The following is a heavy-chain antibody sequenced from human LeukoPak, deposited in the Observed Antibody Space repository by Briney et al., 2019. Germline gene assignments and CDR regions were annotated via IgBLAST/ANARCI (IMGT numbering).Heavy chain of an antibody. D-gene: IGHD3-22*01. CDR3: AREYNSGPKQTDAFDI. J-gene: IGHJ3*02. V-gene: IGHV3-74*01. CDR1: GFTFSSYA. CDR2: ISGDEIWT. Sequence: PGGSLRLSCAASGFTFSSYAMHWVRQAPGKGLVWVSRISGDEIWTSYADSVKGRFIISRDNAKNTVYLQMSSLRTEDTAVYYCAREYNSGPKQTDAFDIWGQGTMVTVSS.